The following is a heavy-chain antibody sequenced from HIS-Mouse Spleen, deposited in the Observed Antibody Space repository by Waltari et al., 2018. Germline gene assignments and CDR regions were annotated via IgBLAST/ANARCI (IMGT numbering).Heavy chain of an antibody. CDR2: IYYSGGP. D-gene: IGHD6-13*01. V-gene: IGHV4-39*07. J-gene: IGHJ2*01. CDR1: GGSISSSSYY. CDR3: AREIPYSSSWYDWYFDL. Sequence: QLQLQESGPGLVKPSETLSLTCTVSGGSISSSSYYWGWIRQPPGKGLEWIGSIYYSGGPYYNPYLKSRVTISVDTSKNQFSLKLSSVTAADTAVYYCAREIPYSSSWYDWYFDLWGRGTLVTVSS.